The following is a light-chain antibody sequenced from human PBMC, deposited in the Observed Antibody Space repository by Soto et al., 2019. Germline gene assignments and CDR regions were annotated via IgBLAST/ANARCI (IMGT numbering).Light chain of an antibody. Sequence: EIVMTQSPATLSVSPGERATLSCRASQSVSSNLAWYQQKPGQAPRLLIYGASTRATGIPARFSGSGSGTEFTLTLSSLQSEDFAVYYCQQYNNWPSLATFGPGTKVDIK. CDR1: QSVSSN. V-gene: IGKV3D-15*01. CDR3: QQYNNWPSLAT. CDR2: GAS. J-gene: IGKJ3*01.